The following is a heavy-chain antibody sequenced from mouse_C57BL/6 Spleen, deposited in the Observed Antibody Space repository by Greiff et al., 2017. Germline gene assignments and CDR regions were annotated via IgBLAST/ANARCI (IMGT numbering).Heavy chain of an antibody. CDR1: GFNIKDYY. D-gene: IGHD2-3*01. CDR2: IDPEDGDT. V-gene: IGHV14-1*01. CDR3: TTRRGYDGYY. J-gene: IGHJ2*01. Sequence: EVQLQESGAELVRPGASVKLSCTASGFNIKDYYMHWVKQRPEQGLEWIGRIDPEDGDTEYAPKFQGQATMTSATSSNTAYLPLSGLTSEDTAVYFCTTRRGYDGYYWGQGTTLTVSS.